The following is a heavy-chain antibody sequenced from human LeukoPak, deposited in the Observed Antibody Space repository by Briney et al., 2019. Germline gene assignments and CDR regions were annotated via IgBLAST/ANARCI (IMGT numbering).Heavy chain of an antibody. CDR1: GFTFSSYG. Sequence: PGGSLRLSCAASGFTFSSYGMHWVRQAPGKGLEWVAFIRYDGSNKYYADSVKGRFTIFRDNSKNTLYLQMNSLRAEDTAVYYCAKDLSYGGNSIDYWGQGTLVTVSS. CDR2: IRYDGSNK. V-gene: IGHV3-30*02. CDR3: AKDLSYGGNSIDY. D-gene: IGHD4-23*01. J-gene: IGHJ4*02.